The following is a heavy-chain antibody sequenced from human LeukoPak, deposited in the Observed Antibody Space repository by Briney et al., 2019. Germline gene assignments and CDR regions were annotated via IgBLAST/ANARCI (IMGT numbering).Heavy chain of an antibody. D-gene: IGHD3-10*01. CDR1: GGSISSYY. Sequence: SETLSLTCTVSGGSISSYYWSWIRQPPGKGLEWIGYIYYSGSTNYNPSLKSRVTISVDTSKNQSSLKLSSVTAADTAVYYCATIGGIGTMVRGVNPIDYWGQGTLVTVSS. J-gene: IGHJ4*02. V-gene: IGHV4-59*01. CDR2: IYYSGST. CDR3: ATIGGIGTMVRGVNPIDY.